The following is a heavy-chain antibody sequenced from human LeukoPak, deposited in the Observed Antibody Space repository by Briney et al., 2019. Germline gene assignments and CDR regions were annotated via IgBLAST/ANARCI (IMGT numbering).Heavy chain of an antibody. J-gene: IGHJ5*02. V-gene: IGHV3-23*01. D-gene: IGHD2-15*01. Sequence: RGSLRLSCAASGFTFSSYAMGWVRQAPGKGLEWVSSFSNSGGSTYYADSVKGRFTISRDNSKSTLSLQMNSLRAEDTAVYYCARDVRYCGGATCYGWFDPWGQGSLVTVSS. CDR3: ARDVRYCGGATCYGWFDP. CDR1: GFTFSSYA. CDR2: FSNSGGST.